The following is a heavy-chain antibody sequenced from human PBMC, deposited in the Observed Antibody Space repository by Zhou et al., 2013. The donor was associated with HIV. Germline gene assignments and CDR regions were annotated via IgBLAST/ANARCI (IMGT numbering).Heavy chain of an antibody. CDR3: ASESKSGRVATDFDY. CDR2: IIPILGIA. Sequence: QVQLVQSGAEVKKPGSSVKVSCKASGGTFSSYAISWVRQAPGQGLEWMGRIIPILGIANYAQKFQGRVTITADKSTSTAYMELSSLRSEDTAVYYCASESKSGRVATDFDYWGQGTLVTVSS. CDR1: GGTFSSYA. V-gene: IGHV1-69*04. D-gene: IGHD5-12*01. J-gene: IGHJ4*02.